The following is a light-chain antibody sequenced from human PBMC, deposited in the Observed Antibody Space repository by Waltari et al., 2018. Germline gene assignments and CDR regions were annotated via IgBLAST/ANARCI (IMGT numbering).Light chain of an antibody. Sequence: QSVLTQPPSASGTPGQRVTISCSGSSSNIGTNYIYWYQQLPGTAPKLLIFRNDHRPSGVPDRFSASKSGTSASLAISGLRSEDEADYYCASWGDGLSGPSVVFGGGTKLTVL. CDR1: SSNIGTNY. CDR2: RND. J-gene: IGLJ2*01. CDR3: ASWGDGLSGPSVV. V-gene: IGLV1-47*01.